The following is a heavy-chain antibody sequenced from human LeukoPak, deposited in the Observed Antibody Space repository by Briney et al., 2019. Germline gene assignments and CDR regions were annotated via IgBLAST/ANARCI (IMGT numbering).Heavy chain of an antibody. CDR2: IYYGGST. J-gene: IGHJ4*02. D-gene: IGHD6-13*01. CDR3: ASGIAAAGDFDY. Sequence: SETLSLTCTVSGGSISSYYWSWIRQPPGKGLEWIGYIYYGGSTNYNPSLKSRVTISVDTSKNQFSLKLSSVTAADTAVYYCASGIAAAGDFDYWGQGTLVTVSS. V-gene: IGHV4-59*01. CDR1: GGSISSYY.